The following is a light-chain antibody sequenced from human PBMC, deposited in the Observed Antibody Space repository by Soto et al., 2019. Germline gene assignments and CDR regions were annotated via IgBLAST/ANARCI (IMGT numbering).Light chain of an antibody. CDR2: ETT. Sequence: QSALTQPASVSGSPGQSITISCTGTSSDVGSYNLVSWYQQHPGRAPKLIIYETTKRPSGVSNRFSGSKFGNTASVTVSGLQAEDEADYYCCSYAGSAAVLFGGGTKLTVL. V-gene: IGLV2-23*01. CDR3: CSYAGSAAVL. CDR1: SSDVGSYNL. J-gene: IGLJ2*01.